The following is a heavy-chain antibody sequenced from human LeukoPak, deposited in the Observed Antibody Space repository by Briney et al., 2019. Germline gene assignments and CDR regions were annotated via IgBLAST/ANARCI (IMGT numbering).Heavy chain of an antibody. J-gene: IGHJ3*02. CDR1: GYTFTSYD. D-gene: IGHD1-20*01. CDR2: MNPNSGNT. CDR3: ARSYTWRGRAFDI. V-gene: IGHV1-8*03. Sequence: ASVKVSCKASGYTFTSYDINWVRQATGQGLEWMGWMNPNSGNTGYAQKFQGRVTITRNTSISTAYMELSSLRSEDTAVYYCARSYTWRGRAFDIWGQGTMVTVSS.